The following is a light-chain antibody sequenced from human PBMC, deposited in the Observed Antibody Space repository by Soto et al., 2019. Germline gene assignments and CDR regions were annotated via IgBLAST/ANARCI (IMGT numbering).Light chain of an antibody. Sequence: DIQMTQSPSTLSAFVVDRVTLACRASQSISTWLAWYQQKPGKVPKVLIFKASSLQSGVPSRFSGSGAGTEFTLTISSLQPEDFATYYCQQLNTWPIIFGQGTRLEIK. J-gene: IGKJ5*01. CDR3: QQLNTWPII. CDR2: KAS. V-gene: IGKV1-5*03. CDR1: QSISTW.